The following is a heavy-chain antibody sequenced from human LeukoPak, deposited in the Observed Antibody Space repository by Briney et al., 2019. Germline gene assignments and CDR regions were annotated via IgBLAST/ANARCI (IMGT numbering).Heavy chain of an antibody. J-gene: IGHJ4*02. CDR2: ISGSGGST. V-gene: IGHV3-64D*06. CDR1: GFTFSSYP. CDR3: VKGGYYYDYYFDC. D-gene: IGHD3-22*01. Sequence: GGSLRLSCSASGFTFSSYPMFWVRQAPGKGLESVSLISGSGGSTYYADSVKGRFTISRDNSKNTLYLQLSSLRAEDTAVYYCVKGGYYYDYYFDCWGQGTLVTVSS.